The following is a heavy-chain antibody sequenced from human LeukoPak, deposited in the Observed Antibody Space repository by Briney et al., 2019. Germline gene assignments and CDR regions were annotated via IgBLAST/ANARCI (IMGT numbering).Heavy chain of an antibody. D-gene: IGHD3-22*01. CDR2: IYSDNT. Sequence: GGSLRLSCTVSGFTVSSNSMSWVRQAPGKGLEWVSFIYSDNTHYSDSVKGRFTISRDNSKNTLYLQMNSLRAEDTAVYYCARDSSPRIVVTTAFDYWGQGTLVTVSS. J-gene: IGHJ4*02. CDR1: GFTVSSNS. V-gene: IGHV3-53*01. CDR3: ARDSSPRIVVTTAFDY.